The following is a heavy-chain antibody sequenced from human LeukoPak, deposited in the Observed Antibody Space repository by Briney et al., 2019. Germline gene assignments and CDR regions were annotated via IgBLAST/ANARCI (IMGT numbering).Heavy chain of an antibody. J-gene: IGHJ4*02. CDR3: ARDNWNDEDYFDY. D-gene: IGHD1-20*01. CDR1: GFTFSNYE. Sequence: GGSLRLSCAASGFTFSNYEMNWVRQAPGKGLEWVSYISSSGSTKYYADSVKGRFTISRDNAKNSLYLQMNSLRAEDTAVYYCARDNWNDEDYFDYWGQGTLVTVSS. CDR2: ISSSGSTK. V-gene: IGHV3-48*03.